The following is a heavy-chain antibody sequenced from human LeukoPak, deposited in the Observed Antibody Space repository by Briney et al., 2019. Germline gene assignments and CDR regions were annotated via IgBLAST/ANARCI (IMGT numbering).Heavy chain of an antibody. CDR3: ARGTARKYQLLSEMIDH. CDR1: GYTFTGYY. V-gene: IGHV1-2*02. Sequence: GASVKVSCKASGYTFTGYYMHWVRQAPGQGLEWMGWINPNSGGTNYARKFQGRVTMTRDTSISTAYMELSRLRSDDTAVYYCARGTARKYQLLSEMIDHWGQGTLVTVSS. J-gene: IGHJ4*02. D-gene: IGHD2-2*01. CDR2: INPNSGGT.